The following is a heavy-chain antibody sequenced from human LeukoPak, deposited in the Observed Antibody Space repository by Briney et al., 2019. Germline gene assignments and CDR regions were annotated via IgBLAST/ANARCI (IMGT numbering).Heavy chain of an antibody. CDR1: GFTLSTYV. V-gene: IGHV3-74*01. CDR3: TRDVNWNFFAV. Sequence: PGGSLTLLCAASGFTLSTYVVHWVRQAPGKGLMWVSRISHDGAVTSYADSVRGRFTVSRDNAKNKLYLQMNSLRAEDTAVHYCTRDVNWNFFAVCGRGTLVTVSS. J-gene: IGHJ2*01. CDR2: ISHDGAVT. D-gene: IGHD1-1*01.